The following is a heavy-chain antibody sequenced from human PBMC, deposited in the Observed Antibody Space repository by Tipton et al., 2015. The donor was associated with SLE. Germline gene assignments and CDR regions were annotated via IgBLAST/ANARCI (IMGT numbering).Heavy chain of an antibody. J-gene: IGHJ4*02. CDR3: SGEREGATGMDY. CDR1: GGSISSYY. V-gene: IGHV4-59*01. CDR2: IYYSGST. D-gene: IGHD1-26*01. Sequence: TLSLTCTVSGGSISSYYWSWIRQPPGKGLEWIGYIYYSGSTNYNPSLKSRVTISVDTSKNQFSLKLSSVTAADTAVYYGSGEREGATGMDYWGQGTLV.